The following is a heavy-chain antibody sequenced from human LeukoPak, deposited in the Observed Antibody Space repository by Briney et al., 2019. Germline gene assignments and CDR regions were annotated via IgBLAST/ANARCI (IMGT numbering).Heavy chain of an antibody. Sequence: GGSLRLSCAASGFTFSRYWMHWVRQAPGKGLVWVSRINTDGRTITYADSVSGRFTISRDNAKNTLYLQMNSLRPDDTALYYCARVRTDSSGYYYEGYDYWGQGTLVTVSS. CDR3: ARVRTDSSGYYYEGYDY. CDR1: GFTFSRYW. D-gene: IGHD3-22*01. J-gene: IGHJ4*02. V-gene: IGHV3-74*01. CDR2: INTDGRTI.